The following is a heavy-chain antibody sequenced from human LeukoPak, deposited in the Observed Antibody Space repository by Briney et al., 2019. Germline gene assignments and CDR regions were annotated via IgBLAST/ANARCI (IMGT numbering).Heavy chain of an antibody. CDR2: INHSGSP. J-gene: IGHJ4*02. Sequence: SETLSLTCAVYGGSFSGYFWSWIRQPPEKGLEWIGEINHSGSPDYSPSLKSRVTISVDTSRNQFSLKLSSVTAADTAVYYCASRRDGYNPTLDYWGQGTLVTVSS. V-gene: IGHV4-34*01. CDR3: ASRRDGYNPTLDY. D-gene: IGHD5-24*01. CDR1: GGSFSGYF.